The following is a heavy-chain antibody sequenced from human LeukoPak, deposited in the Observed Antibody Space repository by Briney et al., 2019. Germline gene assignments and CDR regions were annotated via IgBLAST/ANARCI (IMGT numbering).Heavy chain of an antibody. CDR2: IKKDGSEK. D-gene: IGHD6-19*01. V-gene: IGHV3-7*01. CDR3: VREGGSGWYSGWFDP. CDR1: GFTFSNYW. Sequence: GGSLRLSCAASGFTFSNYWMSWVRQAPGKGLEWVANIKKDGSEKKYVDSVKGRFTISRDNAENSLYLQMNSLRDEDTAIYYCVREGGSGWYSGWFDPWGQGTLVIVSS. J-gene: IGHJ5*02.